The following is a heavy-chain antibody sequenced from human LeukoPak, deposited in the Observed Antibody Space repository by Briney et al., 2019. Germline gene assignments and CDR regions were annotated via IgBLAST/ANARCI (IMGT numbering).Heavy chain of an antibody. CDR3: ALGPVVARPLDYYYGMDV. Sequence: SVKVSCKASGGTFSSYAISWVRQAPGQGLEWMGGIIPIFGTANYAQKFQGRVTITADESTSTAYMELSSLRSEDTAVYYCALGPVVARPLDYYYGMDVWGRGTTVTVSS. CDR1: GGTFSSYA. J-gene: IGHJ6*02. CDR2: IIPIFGTA. V-gene: IGHV1-69*13. D-gene: IGHD3-22*01.